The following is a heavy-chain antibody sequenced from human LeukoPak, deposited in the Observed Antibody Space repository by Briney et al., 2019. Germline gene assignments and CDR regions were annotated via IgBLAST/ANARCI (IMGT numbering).Heavy chain of an antibody. CDR2: INPNSGGT. CDR1: GYTFTGYH. J-gene: IGHJ5*02. D-gene: IGHD3-3*01. CDR3: ARGDNTLEFGAVIGRASVWFDP. Sequence: ASVKVSCKASGYTFTGYHMHWVRQAPGQGLEWMGWINPNSGGTNYAQKFQGRVTMTRDTSISTAYMELSRLRSDDTAVYYCARGDNTLEFGAVIGRASVWFDPWGQGTLVTVSP. V-gene: IGHV1-2*02.